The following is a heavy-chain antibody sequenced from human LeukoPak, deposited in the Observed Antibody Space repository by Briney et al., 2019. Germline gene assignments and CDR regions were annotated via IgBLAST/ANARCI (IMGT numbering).Heavy chain of an antibody. CDR2: ITSTGSNI. J-gene: IGHJ4*02. Sequence: GGSLRLSCAASGFPFSDFAMRGVRQSPGKALQWVSSITSTGSNIFYTDSVKGRFTISRDNSKNTLYLQMNRLGAEDTAVYYCVRGTYYYDRCDYYYFTYWGQGTPVTVSS. CDR1: GFPFSDFA. V-gene: IGHV3-23*05. D-gene: IGHD3-22*01. CDR3: VRGTYYYDRCDYYYFTY.